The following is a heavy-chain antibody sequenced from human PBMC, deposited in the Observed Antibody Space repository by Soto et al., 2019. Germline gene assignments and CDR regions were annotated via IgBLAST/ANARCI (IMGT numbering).Heavy chain of an antibody. CDR1: GYTFTGYY. CDR3: ARTKGDYYDSSGSLDY. Sequence: ASVKVSCKASGYTFTGYYMHWVLQAPGQGLEWMGWINPNSGGTNYAQKFQGRVTMTRDTSISTAYMELSRLRSDDTAVYYCARTKGDYYDSSGSLDYWGQGTLVTVSS. D-gene: IGHD3-22*01. J-gene: IGHJ4*02. V-gene: IGHV1-2*02. CDR2: INPNSGGT.